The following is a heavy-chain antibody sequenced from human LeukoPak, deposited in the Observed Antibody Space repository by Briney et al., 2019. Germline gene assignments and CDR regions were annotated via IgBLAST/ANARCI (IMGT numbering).Heavy chain of an antibody. CDR3: ASNDYGDSSFDY. Sequence: SETLSLTCTVSGGSISSYYWSRIRQPAGKGLEWLGRIYTSGSTNYNPSLKSRVTISVDKPKNQFSLKLSSVTAADTAVYYCASNDYGDSSFDYWGQGTLVTVSS. J-gene: IGHJ4*02. CDR1: GGSISSYY. CDR2: IYTSGST. V-gene: IGHV4-4*07. D-gene: IGHD4-17*01.